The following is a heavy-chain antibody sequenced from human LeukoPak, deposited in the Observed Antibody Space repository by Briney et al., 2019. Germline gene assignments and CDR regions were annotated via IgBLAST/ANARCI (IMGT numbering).Heavy chain of an antibody. CDR1: GFTFSAYV. Sequence: GGSLGLSCAASGFTFSAYVMTWVRQAPGKGLEWVSAISSSGGSTYYADSVKGRFTISRDNSKNTLYLQMNSLRAEDTALYYCAKEKGFSSPYYYYYMDVWGKGTTVTVSS. CDR2: ISSSGGST. CDR3: AKEKGFSSPYYYYYMDV. J-gene: IGHJ6*03. V-gene: IGHV3-23*01. D-gene: IGHD6-13*01.